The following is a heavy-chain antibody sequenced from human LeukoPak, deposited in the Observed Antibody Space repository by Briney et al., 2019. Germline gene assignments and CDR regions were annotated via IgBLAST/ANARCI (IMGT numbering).Heavy chain of an antibody. CDR3: ARGSFVRGVITHFDY. CDR1: GFTFSSYS. J-gene: IGHJ4*02. V-gene: IGHV3-48*02. Sequence: GGSLRLSCAASGFTFSSYSMNWVRQAPGKGLEGVSYINTISSIIYYADSVKGRFTISRDNAKNSLYLQMNSLRDEDTAVYYCARGSFVRGVITHFDYWGQGTLVTVSS. CDR2: INTISSII. D-gene: IGHD3-10*01.